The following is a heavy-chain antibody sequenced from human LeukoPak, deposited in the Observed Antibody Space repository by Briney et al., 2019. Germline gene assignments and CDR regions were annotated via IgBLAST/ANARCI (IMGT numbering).Heavy chain of an antibody. CDR1: GFIVSSNY. V-gene: IGHV3-21*01. Sequence: GGSLRLSCAASGFIVSSNYMSWVRQAPGKGLEWVSSTSSSSSYIYYADSVKGRFTISRDNAKKSLYLQMNSLRAEDTAVYYCARDRLHYGEYEKTFDYWGQGTLVSVSS. CDR2: TSSSSSYI. J-gene: IGHJ4*02. D-gene: IGHD4-17*01. CDR3: ARDRLHYGEYEKTFDY.